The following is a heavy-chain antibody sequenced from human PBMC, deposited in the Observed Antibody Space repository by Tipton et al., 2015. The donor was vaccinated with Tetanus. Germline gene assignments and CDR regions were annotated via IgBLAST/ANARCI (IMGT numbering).Heavy chain of an antibody. D-gene: IGHD6-13*01. CDR3: ARRRMAAAGGAFDI. CDR2: VDPRDSGA. V-gene: IGHV5-51*01. CDR1: GYNFSYYS. Sequence: QLVQSGAEVKKPGESLKISCQGSGYNFSYYSIGWVRHMPGKGLEWMGIVDPRDSGATYSPSFQGQVTMSAAQSISTAYLQWRSLKASDSAIYYCARRRMAAAGGAFDIWGQGTLVTVSA. J-gene: IGHJ3*02.